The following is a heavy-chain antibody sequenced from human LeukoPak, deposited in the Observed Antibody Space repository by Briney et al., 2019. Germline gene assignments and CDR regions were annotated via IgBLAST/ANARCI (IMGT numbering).Heavy chain of an antibody. Sequence: ASVKVSCKASGYTFTSYAMHWVRQAPGQRLEWMGWINAGNGNTKYSQKFQGRVTITRETSASTAYMELSSLRSEDTAVYYCARGLLDGVPVLLWFGEFDDAFDIWGQGTMVTVSS. CDR1: GYTFTSYA. J-gene: IGHJ3*02. CDR2: INAGNGNT. V-gene: IGHV1-3*01. D-gene: IGHD3-10*01. CDR3: ARGLLDGVPVLLWFGEFDDAFDI.